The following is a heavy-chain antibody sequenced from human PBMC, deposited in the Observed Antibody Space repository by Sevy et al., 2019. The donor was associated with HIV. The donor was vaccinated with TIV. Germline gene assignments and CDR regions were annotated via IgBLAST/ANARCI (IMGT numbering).Heavy chain of an antibody. V-gene: IGHV4-4*02. Sequence: SETLSLTCAVSGGSINSNNWWSWVRQPPGKGLEWIGEIYHSGSINYNPSLKSRVTISVDKSKKQFSLKVNSVTAADTAVYYCASRLWLGGLGGGYFDYWGQGTLVTVSS. CDR1: GGSINSNNW. J-gene: IGHJ4*02. CDR2: IYHSGSI. D-gene: IGHD3-10*01. CDR3: ASRLWLGGLGGGYFDY.